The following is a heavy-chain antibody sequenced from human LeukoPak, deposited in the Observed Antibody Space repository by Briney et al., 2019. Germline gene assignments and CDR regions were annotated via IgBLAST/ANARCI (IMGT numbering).Heavy chain of an antibody. D-gene: IGHD1-26*01. J-gene: IGHJ4*02. V-gene: IGHV3-48*01. Sequence: GGSLRLSCAASGFIFPNYVMSWVRQAPGKGLEWVSYISSSSSTIYYADSVKGRFTISRDNTKNSLYLQMNSLRAEDTAVYYCARGPPREWELLAAGVGYFDYWGQGTLVTVSS. CDR3: ARGPPREWELLAAGVGYFDY. CDR1: GFIFPNYV. CDR2: ISSSSSTI.